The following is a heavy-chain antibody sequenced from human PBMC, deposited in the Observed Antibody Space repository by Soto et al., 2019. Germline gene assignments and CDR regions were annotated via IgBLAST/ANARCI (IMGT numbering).Heavy chain of an antibody. CDR3: ARAGYYGSGSYSGMDV. CDR2: IYYSGST. D-gene: IGHD3-10*01. Sequence: SETLSLTCTVSGGSISSYYWSWIRQPPGKGLEWIGYIYYSGSTNYNPSLKSRVTISVDTSKNQFSLKLSSVTAADTAVYYCARAGYYGSGSYSGMDVWGQGTTVTVSS. V-gene: IGHV4-59*01. CDR1: GGSISSYY. J-gene: IGHJ6*02.